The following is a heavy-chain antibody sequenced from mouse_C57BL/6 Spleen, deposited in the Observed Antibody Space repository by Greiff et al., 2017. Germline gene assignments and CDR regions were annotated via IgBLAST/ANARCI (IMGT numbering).Heavy chain of an antibody. CDR1: GYTFTDYY. D-gene: IGHD4-1*01. Sequence: VQLQQSGPELVKPGASVKISCKASGYTFTDYYMNWVKQSHGKSLEWIGDINPNNGGTSYNQKFKGKATLTVDKSSSTAYMELRSLTSEDSAVYYCASGNLGAMDYWGQGTSVTVSS. CDR3: ASGNLGAMDY. CDR2: INPNNGGT. J-gene: IGHJ4*01. V-gene: IGHV1-26*01.